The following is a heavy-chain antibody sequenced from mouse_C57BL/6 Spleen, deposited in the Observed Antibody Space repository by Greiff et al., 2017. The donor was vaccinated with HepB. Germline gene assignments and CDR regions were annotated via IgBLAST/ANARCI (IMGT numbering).Heavy chain of an antibody. D-gene: IGHD1-1*01. CDR3: TRTSITTVVATPYYFDY. CDR1: GYTFTDHE. J-gene: IGHJ2*01. V-gene: IGHV1-15*01. Sequence: QVQLQQSGAELVRPGASVTLSCKASGYTFTDHEMHWVKQTPVHGLEWIGAIDPETGGTAYNQKFKGKAILTADKSSSTAYMELRSLTSEDSAVYYCTRTSITTVVATPYYFDYWGQGTTLTVSS. CDR2: IDPETGGT.